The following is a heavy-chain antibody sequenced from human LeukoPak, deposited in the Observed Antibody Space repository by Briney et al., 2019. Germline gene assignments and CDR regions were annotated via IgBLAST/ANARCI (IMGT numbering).Heavy chain of an antibody. V-gene: IGHV1-69*13. CDR1: GGTFISYA. Sequence: SVNVSCKASGGTFISYAFNWVRQAPGQALEWMGRIIPMFGTGDYAEKFQGRVTITADESTSTAYMELSSLRSEDTAVYYCARNGEYSSSPINYWGQGTLVTVSS. D-gene: IGHD6-6*01. J-gene: IGHJ4*02. CDR2: IIPMFGTG. CDR3: ARNGEYSSSPINY.